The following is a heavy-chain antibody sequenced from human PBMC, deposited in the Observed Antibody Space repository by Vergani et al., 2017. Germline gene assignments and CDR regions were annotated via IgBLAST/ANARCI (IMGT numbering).Heavy chain of an antibody. CDR1: GGSISSSNW. J-gene: IGHJ5*02. Sequence: QVQLQESGPGLVKPPGTLSLTCAVSGGSISSSNWWSWVRQPPGKGLEWIGEMYHSGSTNYNPSLKSRVTISVDKSKNQFSLKLSSVTAADTAVYYCASAYGDYRRSINWFDPWGQGTLVTVSS. V-gene: IGHV4-4*03. CDR2: MYHSGST. CDR3: ASAYGDYRRSINWFDP. D-gene: IGHD4-17*01.